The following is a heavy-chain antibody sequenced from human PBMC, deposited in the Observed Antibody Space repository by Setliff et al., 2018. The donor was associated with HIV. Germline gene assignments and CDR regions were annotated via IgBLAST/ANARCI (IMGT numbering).Heavy chain of an antibody. D-gene: IGHD1-1*01. J-gene: IGHJ3*01. V-gene: IGHV1-69*13. CDR1: GGTFKNLA. CDR2: VIPSFATA. Sequence: VKVSCKASGGTFKNLAISWVRQAPGQGLEWMGGVIPSFATANYAQKFQGRITITADELTSTVYMDLNSLKSEDSAVYYCANPHDGGAFDVWGQGTAVTVSS. CDR3: ANPHDGGAFDV.